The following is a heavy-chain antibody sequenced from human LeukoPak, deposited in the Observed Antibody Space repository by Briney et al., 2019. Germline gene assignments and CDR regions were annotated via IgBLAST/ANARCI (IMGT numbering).Heavy chain of an antibody. J-gene: IGHJ6*02. CDR1: GFTFSSYW. CDR2: INSDGTTT. V-gene: IGHV3-74*01. CDR3: ARGNYYGMDV. Sequence: GGSLVLSFAASGFTFSSYWMHLVRQAPGKGLLWVSRINSDGTTTYYADSVEARFTISRDNAKNTLYLQMNSLRAEETAVYYCARGNYYGMDVWGQGTTVTVSS.